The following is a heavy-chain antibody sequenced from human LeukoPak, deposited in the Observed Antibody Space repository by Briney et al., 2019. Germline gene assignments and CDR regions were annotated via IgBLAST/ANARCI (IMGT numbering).Heavy chain of an antibody. Sequence: GASVKVSCKASGGTLSSYAISWVRQAPGQGLEWMGRIIPIFGTANYAQKFQGRVTITADKPTSTAYMELSSLRSEDTAVYYCARDQPTIRFPYFDYWGQGTLVTVSS. CDR3: ARDQPTIRFPYFDY. CDR2: IIPIFGTA. CDR1: GGTLSSYA. V-gene: IGHV1-69*06. J-gene: IGHJ4*02. D-gene: IGHD5-24*01.